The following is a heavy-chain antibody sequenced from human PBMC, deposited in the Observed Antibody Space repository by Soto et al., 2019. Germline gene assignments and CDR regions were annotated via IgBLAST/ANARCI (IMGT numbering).Heavy chain of an antibody. D-gene: IGHD7-27*01. J-gene: IGHJ5*01. Sequence: SETLSLTCSVSGDSISNLDYFWAWVRQPPGQALEYIGYIYKSATTYYNPSFESRVAISVDTSKSQFSLNVTSVTAADTAVYFCARGRYCLTGRCFPNWFDSWGQGALVTVSS. CDR2: IYKSATT. V-gene: IGHV4-30-4*01. CDR3: ARGRYCLTGRCFPNWFDS. CDR1: GDSISNLDYF.